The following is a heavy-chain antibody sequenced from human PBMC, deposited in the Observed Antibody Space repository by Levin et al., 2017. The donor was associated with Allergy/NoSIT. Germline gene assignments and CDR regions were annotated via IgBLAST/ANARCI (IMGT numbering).Heavy chain of an antibody. CDR1: GFTFSNAW. D-gene: IGHD2-15*01. J-gene: IGHJ6*02. CDR2: IKSKTDGGTT. V-gene: IGHV3-15*01. Sequence: GGSLRLSCAASGFTFSNAWMSWVRQAPGKGLEWVGRIKSKTDGGTTDYAAPVKGRFTISRDDSKNTLYLQMNSLKTEDTAVYYCTTKDIVVVVAATPKGSYYYGMDVWGQGTTVTVSS. CDR3: TTKDIVVVVAATPKGSYYYGMDV.